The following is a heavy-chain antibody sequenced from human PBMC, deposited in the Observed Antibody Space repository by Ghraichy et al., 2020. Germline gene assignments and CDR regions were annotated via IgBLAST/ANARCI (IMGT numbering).Heavy chain of an antibody. CDR2: IKSKTDGGTT. CDR3: TTSLYYYDSSGYGDAFDI. J-gene: IGHJ3*02. D-gene: IGHD3-22*01. Sequence: GGSLRLSCAASGFTFSNAWMSWVRQAPGKGLEWVGRIKSKTDGGTTDYAAPVKGRFTISRDDSKNTLYLQMNSLKTEDTAVYYCTTSLYYYDSSGYGDAFDIWGQGTMVTVSS. CDR1: GFTFSNAW. V-gene: IGHV3-15*01.